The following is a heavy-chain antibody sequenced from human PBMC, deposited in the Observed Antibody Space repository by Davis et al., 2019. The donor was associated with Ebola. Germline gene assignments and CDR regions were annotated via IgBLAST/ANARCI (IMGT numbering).Heavy chain of an antibody. CDR3: ARDITMVQGGWLDP. V-gene: IGHV1-18*01. J-gene: IGHJ5*02. D-gene: IGHD3-10*01. Sequence: AASVKVSFKASGYTFTSYGISWVRQAPGQGLEWMGWISAYNGNTNYAQKLQGRVTMTTDTSTSTAYMELRSLRSDDTAVYYCARDITMVQGGWLDPWGQGTLVTVSS. CDR1: GYTFTSYG. CDR2: ISAYNGNT.